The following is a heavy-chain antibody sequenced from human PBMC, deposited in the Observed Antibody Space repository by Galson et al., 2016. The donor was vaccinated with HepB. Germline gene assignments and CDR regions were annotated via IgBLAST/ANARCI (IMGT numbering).Heavy chain of an antibody. J-gene: IGHJ4*02. CDR3: AKERLVRRIFDH. Sequence: SLRLSCAASGFVFSNFGLSWVRQAPGKRLEWAASISTRRTTYYSDSVQGRSTITRDNSNNTLYLQMNGLRADDTAVYYCAKERLVRRIFDHWGQGTLLTVSS. CDR1: GFVFSNFG. V-gene: IGHV3-23*01. CDR2: ISTRRTT. D-gene: IGHD1-1*01.